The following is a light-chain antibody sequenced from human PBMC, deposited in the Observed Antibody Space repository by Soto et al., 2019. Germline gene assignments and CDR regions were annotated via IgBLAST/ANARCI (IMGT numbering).Light chain of an antibody. CDR3: QQYHNYPVT. CDR1: QEISNH. V-gene: IGKV1-16*01. J-gene: IGKJ4*01. CDR2: DAS. Sequence: DIQMTQSPSSLSASVGDRVTITCRASQEISNHLAWFQQKPGKPPKSLIYDASGLQSGVPSRFSGSGSGTDFTLTISSLQPEDFATYYCQQYHNYPVTFGGGTKVESK.